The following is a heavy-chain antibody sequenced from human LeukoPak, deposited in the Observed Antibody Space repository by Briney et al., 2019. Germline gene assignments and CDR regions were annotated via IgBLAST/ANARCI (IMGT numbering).Heavy chain of an antibody. CDR1: GFTVSSNY. J-gene: IGHJ4*02. Sequence: GGSLRLSCAASGFTVSSNYMNWVRQAPGKGLEWVSVIYSGGSTNYADSVEGRFTISRDNSKNTLYLQMNSLRAEDTAVYYCIYGYTLDFWGQGTLVTASS. CDR2: IYSGGST. D-gene: IGHD5-18*01. V-gene: IGHV3-53*01. CDR3: IYGYTLDF.